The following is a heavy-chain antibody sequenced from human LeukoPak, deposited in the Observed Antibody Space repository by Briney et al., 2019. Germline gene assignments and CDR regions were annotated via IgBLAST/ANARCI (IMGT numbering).Heavy chain of an antibody. CDR2: IYTSGST. V-gene: IGHV4-61*02. D-gene: IGHD3-22*01. CDR3: ARDVSGYAWFDP. Sequence: SETLSLTCTVSGGSISSGSYYWSWIRQPAGKGLEWIGRIYTSGSTNYNPSLKSRVTISVDTAKNQFSLKLSSVTAADTAVYYCARDVSGYAWFDPWGQGTLVTVSS. J-gene: IGHJ5*02. CDR1: GGSISSGSYY.